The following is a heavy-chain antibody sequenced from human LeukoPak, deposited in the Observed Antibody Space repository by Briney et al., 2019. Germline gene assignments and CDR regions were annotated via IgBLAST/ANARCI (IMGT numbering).Heavy chain of an antibody. V-gene: IGHV4-59*01. D-gene: IGHD5-12*01. CDR3: ARDFGSGYGDAFDI. Sequence: PSETLSLTCTVSGGSISSYYWSWIRQPPGKGLEWIGYIYYSGSTNYNPSLKSRVTISVDTPKNQFSLKLSSVTAADTAVYYCARDFGSGYGDAFDIWGQGTMVTVSS. J-gene: IGHJ3*02. CDR1: GGSISSYY. CDR2: IYYSGST.